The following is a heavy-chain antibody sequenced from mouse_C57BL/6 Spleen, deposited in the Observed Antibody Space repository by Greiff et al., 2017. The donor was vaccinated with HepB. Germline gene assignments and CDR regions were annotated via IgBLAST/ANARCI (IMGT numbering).Heavy chain of an antibody. Sequence: VQLQESGGDLVKPGGSLKLSCAASGFTFSSYGMSWVRQTPDKRLEWVATISSGGSYTYYPDSVKGRFTISRDNAKNTLYLQMSSLKSEDTAMYYCARQGKDFDYWGQGTTLTVSS. V-gene: IGHV5-6*01. J-gene: IGHJ2*01. CDR3: ARQGKDFDY. CDR2: ISSGGSYT. CDR1: GFTFSSYG.